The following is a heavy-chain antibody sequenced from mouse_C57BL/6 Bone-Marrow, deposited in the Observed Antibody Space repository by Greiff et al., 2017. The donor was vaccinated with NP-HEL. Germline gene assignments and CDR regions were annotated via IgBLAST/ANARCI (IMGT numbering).Heavy chain of an antibody. J-gene: IGHJ3*01. CDR2: IYPRSGNT. V-gene: IGHV1-81*01. Sequence: QVQLQPSGAELARPGASVKLSCKASGYTFTSYGISWVKQRTGQGLEWIGEIYPRSGNTYYNEKFKGKATLTADKSSSTAYMELRSLTSEDSAVYFCARGKAGAYWGQGTLVTVSA. CDR1: GYTFTSYG. CDR3: ARGKAGAY.